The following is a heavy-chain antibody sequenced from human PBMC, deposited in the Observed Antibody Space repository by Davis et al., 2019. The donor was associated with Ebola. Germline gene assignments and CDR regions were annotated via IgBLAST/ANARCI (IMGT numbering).Heavy chain of an antibody. V-gene: IGHV3-48*02. CDR2: ISSSSSTI. CDR1: GFTFSSYA. Sequence: GESLKIFCAASGFTFSSYAMSWVRQAPGKGLEWVSYISSSSSTIYYADSVKGRFTISRDNAKNSLYLQMNSLRDEDTAVYYCARGRNWFDPWGQGTLVTVSS. CDR3: ARGRNWFDP. J-gene: IGHJ5*02.